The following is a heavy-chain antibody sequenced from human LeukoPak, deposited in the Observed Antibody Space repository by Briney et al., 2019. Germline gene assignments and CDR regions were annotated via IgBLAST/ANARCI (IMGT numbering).Heavy chain of an antibody. CDR2: ISTSSSYI. Sequence: GGSLRLPCAASGFTFSSYWMRWVRQAPGKGLVWVSSISTSSSYIYYADSVKGRFTISRDNAKNSLYLQMNSLRAEDTAVYYCARDGEGGGYDFDYWGQGTLVTVSS. V-gene: IGHV3-21*01. J-gene: IGHJ4*02. CDR1: GFTFSSYW. D-gene: IGHD5-12*01. CDR3: ARDGEGGGYDFDY.